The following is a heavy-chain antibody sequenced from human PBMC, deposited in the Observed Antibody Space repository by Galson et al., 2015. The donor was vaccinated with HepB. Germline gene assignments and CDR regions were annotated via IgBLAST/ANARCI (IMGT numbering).Heavy chain of an antibody. CDR2: ISGSATGT. CDR1: GFTFSSYA. D-gene: IGHD4-17*01. V-gene: IGHV3-23*01. J-gene: IGHJ5*01. CDR3: VKGDYGDYFHWFDS. Sequence: SLRLSCAASGFTFSSYAMGWVRQAPGKGLEWVSGISGSATGTFHADSVKGRFTTSRDNARNTMYLQMNSLRAEDTAVYHCVKGDYGDYFHWFDSWGQGILVTVSS.